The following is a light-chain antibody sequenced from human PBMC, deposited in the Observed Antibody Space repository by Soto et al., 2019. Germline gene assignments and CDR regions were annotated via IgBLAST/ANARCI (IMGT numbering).Light chain of an antibody. CDR2: CAS. J-gene: IGKJ4*01. V-gene: IGKV3-20*01. CDR3: HHCRTS. Sequence: EIVLTQSPGTLSLSPGERATLSCRASQSVSSSYLAWYQQKPGQAPRQLIYCASSRATGIPDRFSGSGSGTDFTLTITIVDPEDFAVYYCHHCRTSFVGGTRVEIK. CDR1: QSVSSSY.